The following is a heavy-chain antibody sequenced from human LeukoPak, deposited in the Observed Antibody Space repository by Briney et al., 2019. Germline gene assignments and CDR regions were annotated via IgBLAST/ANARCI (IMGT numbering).Heavy chain of an antibody. Sequence: PSETLSLTCTVSGGSLSSYYWSWIRQPPGQGLEWIGYIYYSGSTNYNPSLKSRVTISVDTSKNQFSLKLSSVTAADTAVYYCARDIVARSYWGQGTLVTVSS. CDR1: GGSLSSYY. CDR2: IYYSGST. J-gene: IGHJ4*02. V-gene: IGHV4-59*01. D-gene: IGHD5-12*01. CDR3: ARDIVARSY.